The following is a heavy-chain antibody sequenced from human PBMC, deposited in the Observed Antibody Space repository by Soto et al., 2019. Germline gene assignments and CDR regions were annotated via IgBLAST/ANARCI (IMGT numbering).Heavy chain of an antibody. Sequence: EVQLVASGGGLVQPGGSLRLSCAASGFTFSSYSMNWVRQAPGKGLEWVSYISSSSSTIYYADSVKGRFTISRDNAKNPLNLQMNSPRDEDTAVYHCARLGQLNFDYWGPGTLVTVSS. CDR2: ISSSSSTI. CDR1: GFTFSSYS. V-gene: IGHV3-48*02. D-gene: IGHD5-18*01. J-gene: IGHJ4*02. CDR3: ARLGQLNFDY.